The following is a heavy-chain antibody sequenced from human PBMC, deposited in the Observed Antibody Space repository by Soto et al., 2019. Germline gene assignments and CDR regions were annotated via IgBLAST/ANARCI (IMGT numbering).Heavy chain of an antibody. CDR2: ISPKSGGT. CDR1: GYTFIDYY. J-gene: IGHJ4*02. V-gene: IGHV1-2*02. CDR3: ARPPGYISDWYYFDL. Sequence: DSVKVSCTASGYTFIDYYMHCVRQAPGQGFEWMGRISPKSGGTNYAQKFQGRVTMTWDTSLNTAYMELSSLMSEDTAVYYCARPPGYISDWYYFDLWGQGTLVTVSS. D-gene: IGHD6-19*01.